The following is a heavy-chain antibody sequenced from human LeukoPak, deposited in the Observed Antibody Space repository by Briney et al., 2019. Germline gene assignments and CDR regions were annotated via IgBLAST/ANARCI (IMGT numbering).Heavy chain of an antibody. CDR1: GYTFTSYG. CDR2: ISAYNGNT. V-gene: IGHV1-18*01. CDR3: ARSRELGSGSYDSYYFDY. D-gene: IGHD3-10*01. J-gene: IGHJ4*02. Sequence: ASVKVSCKASGYTFTSYGINWVRQAPGQGLEWMGWISAYNGNTNYAQKLQGRVTMTTDTSTSTAYMELRSLRAEDTAVYYCARSRELGSGSYDSYYFDYWGQGTLVTVSS.